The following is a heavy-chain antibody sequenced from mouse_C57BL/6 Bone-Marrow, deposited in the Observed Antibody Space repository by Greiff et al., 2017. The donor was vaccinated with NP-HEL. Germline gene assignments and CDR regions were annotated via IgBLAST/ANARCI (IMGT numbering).Heavy chain of an antibody. J-gene: IGHJ3*01. CDR3: ASPYDYDVAWFAY. V-gene: IGHV5-6*01. CDR1: GFTFSSYG. Sequence: EVKLQESGGDLVKPGGSLKLSCAASGFTFSSYGMSWVRQTPDKRLEWVATISSGGSYTYYPDSVKGRFTISGDNAKNTLYLQMSSLKSEDTAMYYCASPYDYDVAWFAYWGQGTLVTVSA. D-gene: IGHD2-4*01. CDR2: ISSGGSYT.